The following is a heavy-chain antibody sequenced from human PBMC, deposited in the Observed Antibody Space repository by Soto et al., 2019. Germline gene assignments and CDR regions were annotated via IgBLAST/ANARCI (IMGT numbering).Heavy chain of an antibody. Sequence: QVQLVQSGDEVKKPGASVKVSCKASGYIFVNYGIAWVRQAPGQGLEWMGWISPYTGNTHSATKVQGRLTMTTHTSKSTAYTDLGSLTSDDTAVYYCVMGDICVTPTPQDVWGQGTTVTVSS. V-gene: IGHV1-18*01. CDR1: GYIFVNYG. J-gene: IGHJ6*02. D-gene: IGHD2-15*01. CDR3: VMGDICVTPTPQDV. CDR2: ISPYTGNT.